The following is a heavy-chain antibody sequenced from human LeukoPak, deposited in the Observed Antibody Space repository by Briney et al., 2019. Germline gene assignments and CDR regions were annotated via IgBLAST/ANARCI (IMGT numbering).Heavy chain of an antibody. CDR2: IWPEGSNQ. CDR1: GFTFSRYG. CDR3: AKSGAMDV. V-gene: IGHV3-33*03. J-gene: IGHJ6*03. D-gene: IGHD3-10*01. Sequence: GGSLRLSCAASGFTFSRYGMPWVRQAPGKGLEWVAVIWPEGSNQSYVGSVKGRFTISRDNSKKTLSLKMNSLTADDTAIYYCAKSGAMDVWGKGTTVTVSS.